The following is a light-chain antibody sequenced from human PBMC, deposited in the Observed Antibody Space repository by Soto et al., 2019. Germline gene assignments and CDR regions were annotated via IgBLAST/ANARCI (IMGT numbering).Light chain of an antibody. CDR1: LSVNYN. V-gene: IGKV3-20*01. CDR2: TTS. Sequence: IVLTQSPSTLSVSPGERATLSCRASLSVNYNLAWHQQKPGHAPRLLIYTTSTRATGIPARFSGSGSGTDFTITISRLEPEDFAVYYCQQYGRSGTFGQGTKVDIK. CDR3: QQYGRSGT. J-gene: IGKJ1*01.